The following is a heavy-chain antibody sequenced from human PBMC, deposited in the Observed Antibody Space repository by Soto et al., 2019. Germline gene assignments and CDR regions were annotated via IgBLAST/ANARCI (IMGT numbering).Heavy chain of an antibody. D-gene: IGHD3-16*02. J-gene: IGHJ6*02. CDR2: IYYSGAT. CDR3: ARARGGIGVHYYGMEP. Sequence: SETLSLTCTVSGASISSGNYYWTWVRQPPGKGLEWIGYIYYSGATYYNPSLKSRLNISIDTSTDQFFLSLTSVTVADSVVYHCARARGGIGVHYYGMEPWGQGTTVTVSS. CDR1: GASISSGNYY. V-gene: IGHV4-30-4*01.